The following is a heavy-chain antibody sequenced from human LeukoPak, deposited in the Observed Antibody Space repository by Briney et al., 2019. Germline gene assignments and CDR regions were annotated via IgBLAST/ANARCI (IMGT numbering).Heavy chain of an antibody. V-gene: IGHV4-61*02. J-gene: IGHJ3*02. Sequence: PSQTLSLICTVSRDSVNSNNYYWAWIRQPAGKGLEWIGRVYSTGSTTYSPSLKSRVTISVDTSKNQVSLELRSVTAADTAVYYCARANYFDRSGGFDIWGQGTMVTVSS. CDR2: VYSTGST. CDR1: RDSVNSNNYY. CDR3: ARANYFDRSGGFDI. D-gene: IGHD3-22*01.